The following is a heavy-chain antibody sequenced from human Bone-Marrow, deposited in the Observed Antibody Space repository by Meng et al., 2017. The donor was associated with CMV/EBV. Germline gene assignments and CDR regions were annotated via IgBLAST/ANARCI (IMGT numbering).Heavy chain of an antibody. CDR1: GFTFSSYD. CDR3: ARDGAPYYDSWSGFSYGMDV. Sequence: GGSLRLSCAASGFTFSSYDMHWVRQATGKGLEWVSAIGTDGDTYYPGSVKGRFTISRDNAKNSPYLQMNSLRAEYTAVYYCARDGAPYYDSWSGFSYGMDVWGQGTTVTVSS. V-gene: IGHV3-13*01. D-gene: IGHD3-3*01. CDR2: IGTDGDT. J-gene: IGHJ6*02.